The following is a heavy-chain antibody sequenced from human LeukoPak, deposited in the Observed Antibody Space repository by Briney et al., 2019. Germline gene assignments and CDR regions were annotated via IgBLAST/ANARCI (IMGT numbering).Heavy chain of an antibody. CDR1: GYTFTTYG. Sequence: ASVKVSCKASGYTFTTYGITWVRQAPGQGLEWMGWISVDNDNTNYAQKLQGRVTVTTDTSTSTAYMELRSLRSDDTAVYYCARAEGDYGDYVQFGAEYFQHWGQGTLVTVSS. D-gene: IGHD4-17*01. CDR3: ARAEGDYGDYVQFGAEYFQH. J-gene: IGHJ1*01. CDR2: ISVDNDNT. V-gene: IGHV1-18*01.